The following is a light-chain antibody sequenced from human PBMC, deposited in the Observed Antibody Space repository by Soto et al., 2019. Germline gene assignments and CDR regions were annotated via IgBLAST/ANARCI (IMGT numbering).Light chain of an antibody. V-gene: IGKV1-12*01. CDR1: QGISKW. CDR3: QQANNFPWT. Sequence: DLLMTQSPSSVSASVGDRVTITCRASQGISKWLAWYQQKPGKAPKLLISAAASLQSGVPSRFRGSGSGTGFTLTISSLQPEDFATYYCQQANNFPWTFGRGTKVEIK. J-gene: IGKJ1*01. CDR2: AAA.